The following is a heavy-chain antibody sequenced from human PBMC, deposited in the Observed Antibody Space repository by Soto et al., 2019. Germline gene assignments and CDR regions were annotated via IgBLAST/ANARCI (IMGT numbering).Heavy chain of an antibody. J-gene: IGHJ5*02. V-gene: IGHV1-46*03. D-gene: IGHD2-2*01. Sequence: GASVKVSCKASGYTFTSYYMHWVRQAPGQGLEWMGIINPSGGSTSYAQKFQGRVTMTRDTSTSTVYMELSSLRSEDTAVYYCARGPGYCSSTSCPGGWFDPWGQGTLVTVSS. CDR2: INPSGGST. CDR1: GYTFTSYY. CDR3: ARGPGYCSSTSCPGGWFDP.